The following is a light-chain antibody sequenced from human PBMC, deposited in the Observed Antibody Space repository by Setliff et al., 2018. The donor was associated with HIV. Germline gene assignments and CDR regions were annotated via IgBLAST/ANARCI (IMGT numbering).Light chain of an antibody. V-gene: IGLV1-44*01. J-gene: IGLJ3*02. CDR3: AAWDDSLNGWV. CDR1: SSNIASNA. Sequence: QSALTQPPSASGTPGQRVIITCSGSSSNIASNAVNWYQQFPRTAPKVLIYNNNQRPSGVPDRFSGSKSGTSASLAISGLQSDDEADYYCAAWDDSLNGWVFGGGTK. CDR2: NNN.